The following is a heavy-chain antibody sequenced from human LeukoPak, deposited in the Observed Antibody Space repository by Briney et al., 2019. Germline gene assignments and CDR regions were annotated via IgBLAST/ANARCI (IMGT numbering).Heavy chain of an antibody. J-gene: IGHJ4*02. D-gene: IGHD2-21*02. CDR3: ARDDKGYCGGDCYSDY. CDR1: GFTFSSYG. CDR2: IWYDGSNK. V-gene: IGHV3-33*01. Sequence: PGGSLRLSCAASGFTFSSYGMHWVRQAPGKGLEWGAVIWYDGSNKYYADSVKGRFTISRDNSKNTLYLQMNSLRAEDTAVYYCARDDKGYCGGDCYSDYWGQGTLVTVSS.